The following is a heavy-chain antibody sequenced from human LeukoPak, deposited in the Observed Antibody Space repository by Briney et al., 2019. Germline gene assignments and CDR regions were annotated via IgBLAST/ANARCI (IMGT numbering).Heavy chain of an antibody. D-gene: IGHD2-21*02. CDR2: IIPIFGTA. V-gene: IGHV1-69*13. CDR1: GGTFSSYA. J-gene: IGHJ3*02. CDR3: ASGLYCGGDCFRANAFDI. Sequence: ASVKVSCKASGGTFSSYAISWMRQAPGQGLEWMGGIIPIFGTANYAQKFQGRVTITADESTSTAYMELSSLRSEDTAVYYCASGLYCGGDCFRANAFDIWGQGTMVTVSS.